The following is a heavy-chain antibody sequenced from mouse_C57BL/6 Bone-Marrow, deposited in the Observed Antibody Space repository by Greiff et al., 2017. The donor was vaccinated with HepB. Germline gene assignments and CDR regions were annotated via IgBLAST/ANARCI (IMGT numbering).Heavy chain of an antibody. CDR1: GYTFTSYW. CDR2: IYPGSGST. V-gene: IGHV1-55*01. Sequence: QVQLQQPGAELVKPGASVKMSCKASGYTFTSYWITWVKQRPGQGLEWIGDIYPGSGSTNYNEKFKSKATLTVDTSSSTAYMQLSSLTSEDSAVYYCGRSGGYYVVSYYAMDYWGQGTSVTVSS. J-gene: IGHJ4*01. CDR3: GRSGGYYVVSYYAMDY. D-gene: IGHD2-3*01.